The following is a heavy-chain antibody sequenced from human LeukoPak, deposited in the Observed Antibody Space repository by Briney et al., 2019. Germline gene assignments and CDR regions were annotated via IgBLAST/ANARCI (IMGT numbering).Heavy chain of an antibody. J-gene: IGHJ4*02. V-gene: IGHV4-59*01. CDR3: ARIGSGYYNYFDF. CDR1: GGSISSYY. CDR2: IYYSGST. Sequence: PSETLSLTCTVSGGSISSYYWSWIRQPPGKGLEWIGYIYYSGSTNYNPSLKSRVTISVDTSNKQFSLKMSSVTAADTAVYYCARIGSGYYNYFDFWGQGTQVTVSS. D-gene: IGHD3-3*01.